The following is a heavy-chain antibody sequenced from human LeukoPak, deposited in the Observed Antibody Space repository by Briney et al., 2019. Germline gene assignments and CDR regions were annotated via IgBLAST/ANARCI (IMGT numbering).Heavy chain of an antibody. Sequence: GGSLRLSCAASGFTVSSNYMSWVRQAPGKGLEWVSVIYSGGSTYYADSVKGRFTISRDNPKNTLYLQMNSLRAEDTAVYYCARDSGRGWFDPWGQGTLVTVSS. CDR3: ARDSGRGWFDP. CDR1: GFTVSSNY. J-gene: IGHJ5*02. D-gene: IGHD2-15*01. CDR2: IYSGGST. V-gene: IGHV3-53*01.